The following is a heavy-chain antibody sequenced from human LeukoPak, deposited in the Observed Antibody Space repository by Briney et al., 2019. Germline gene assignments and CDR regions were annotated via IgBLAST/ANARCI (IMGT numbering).Heavy chain of an antibody. V-gene: IGHV1-69*05. Sequence: ASVKVSCKASGGTFSSYAISWLRQAPGHGLEWMGGIIPIFGTANYAQKFQGRVTIHTDESTSTDSMELSSLSSDDPAVYYSARDQTYYYGSSVPHAFDICGQETMVTDSS. CDR2: IIPIFGTA. J-gene: IGHJ3*02. CDR1: GGTFSSYA. CDR3: ARDQTYYYGSSVPHAFDI. D-gene: IGHD3-22*01.